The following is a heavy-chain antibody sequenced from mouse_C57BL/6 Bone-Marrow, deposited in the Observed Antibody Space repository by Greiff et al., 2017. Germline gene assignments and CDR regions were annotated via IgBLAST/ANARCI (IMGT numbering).Heavy chain of an antibody. CDR3: ARFLTTYDYFDY. CDR1: GYAFSSSW. CDR2: IYPGDGDT. V-gene: IGHV1-82*01. J-gene: IGHJ2*01. D-gene: IGHD2-12*01. Sequence: QVQLKQSGPELVKPGASVKISCKASGYAFSSSWMNWVKQRPGKGLEWIGRIYPGDGDTNYNGQFKGKATLTADKSSSTAYMQLSSLTSEDSAVYFCARFLTTYDYFDYWGQGTTLTVSS.